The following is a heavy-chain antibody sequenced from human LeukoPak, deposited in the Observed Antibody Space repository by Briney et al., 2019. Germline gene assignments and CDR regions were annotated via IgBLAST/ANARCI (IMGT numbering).Heavy chain of an antibody. CDR2: IYYSGTT. D-gene: IGHD4-17*01. CDR3: ARRATVTKAFDY. CDR1: AGSISSSTYY. J-gene: IGHJ4*02. V-gene: IGHV4-39*01. Sequence: PSETLSLTCTVSAGSISSSTYYWGWIRQPPGKGLEWIGSIYYSGTTYYNPSLKSRVTISVDTSKNKFSLKLRSLTAADTAVYYCARRATVTKAFDYWGQGTLVTVSS.